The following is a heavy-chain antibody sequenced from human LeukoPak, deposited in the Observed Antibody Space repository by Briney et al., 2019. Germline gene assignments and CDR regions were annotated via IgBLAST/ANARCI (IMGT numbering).Heavy chain of an antibody. V-gene: IGHV3-21*01. J-gene: IGHJ6*03. CDR1: GFTFSSYS. CDR3: TRMEMATIGYYYMDV. CDR2: ISSSSSYI. Sequence: PGGSLRLSCAASGFTFSSYSMNWVRQAPGKGLEWVSSISSSSSYIYYADSVKGRFTISRDNAKNSLYLQMNSLRAEDTAVYYCTRMEMATIGYYYMDVWGKGTTVTVSS. D-gene: IGHD5-24*01.